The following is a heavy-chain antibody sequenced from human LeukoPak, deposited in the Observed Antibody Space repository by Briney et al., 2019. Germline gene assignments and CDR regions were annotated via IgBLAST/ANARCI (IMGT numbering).Heavy chain of an antibody. V-gene: IGHV4-30-4*01. CDR2: MYYSGST. J-gene: IGHJ5*02. CDR1: GGSISSGDYY. Sequence: SETLSLTCTVSGGSISSGDYYWSWIRQPPGKGLEWIAYMYYSGSTYYNLSLKSRVTMSADTSKNQLSLKLSSVTAADTAVYYCARPYYYDSRIDPWGQGILVTVSS. D-gene: IGHD3-22*01. CDR3: ARPYYYDSRIDP.